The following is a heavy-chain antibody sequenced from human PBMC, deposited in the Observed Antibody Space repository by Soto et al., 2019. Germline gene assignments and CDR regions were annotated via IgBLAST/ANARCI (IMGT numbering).Heavy chain of an antibody. Sequence: ELQLVESGGGLVQPGGSLRLSCATSGFIFSDCAMNWVRQAPGKGLEWVSYISSSSSVIDYADSVKGRFTVSRDNARNSLYLQMNSLRAEDTAVYYCARDLSWGSNWYYYMDVWGKGTTVTVSS. V-gene: IGHV3-48*01. J-gene: IGHJ6*03. D-gene: IGHD7-27*01. CDR1: GFIFSDCA. CDR2: ISSSSSVI. CDR3: ARDLSWGSNWYYYMDV.